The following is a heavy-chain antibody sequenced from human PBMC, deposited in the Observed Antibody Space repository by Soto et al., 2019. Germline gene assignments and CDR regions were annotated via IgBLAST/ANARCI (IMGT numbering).Heavy chain of an antibody. Sequence: PXGSLRLSCAASGFTFSSYAMHWVRQVPGKGLDWVAVISKDGSNKYYADSVKGRLTISRDNYKNTLFLQMNSLRAEDTAVYYCAREADFYDSSGYYPAPYYFDYWGQGTLVTVSS. J-gene: IGHJ4*02. CDR3: AREADFYDSSGYYPAPYYFDY. CDR1: GFTFSSYA. V-gene: IGHV3-30*04. D-gene: IGHD3-22*01. CDR2: ISKDGSNK.